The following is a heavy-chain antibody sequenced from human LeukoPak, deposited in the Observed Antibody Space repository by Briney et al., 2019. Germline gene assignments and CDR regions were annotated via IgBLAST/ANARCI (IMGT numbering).Heavy chain of an antibody. CDR3: ARNFNDGSGWFN. CDR2: IIPIFGTA. V-gene: IGHV1-69*13. J-gene: IGHJ4*02. CDR1: GGTFSSYA. Sequence: GASVKVSCKASGGTFSSYAISWVRQAPGQGRDWMGGIIPIFGTANYAQKFQGRVTITADESTSTAYMELSSLRSEDTAVYYCARNFNDGSGWFNWGQGTLVTVSS. D-gene: IGHD6-19*01.